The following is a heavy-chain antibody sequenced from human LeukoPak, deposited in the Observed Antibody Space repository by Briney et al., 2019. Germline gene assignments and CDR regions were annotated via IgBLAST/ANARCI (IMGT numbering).Heavy chain of an antibody. V-gene: IGHV4-34*01. CDR1: GGSISSYY. D-gene: IGHD5-12*01. Sequence: SETLSLTCTVSGGSISSYYWSWIRQPPGKGLEWIGEINHSGSTNYNPSLKSRVTISVDTSKNQFSLKLSSVTAADTAVYYCARAIVATTIKYFQHWGQGTLVTVSS. CDR2: INHSGST. J-gene: IGHJ1*01. CDR3: ARAIVATTIKYFQH.